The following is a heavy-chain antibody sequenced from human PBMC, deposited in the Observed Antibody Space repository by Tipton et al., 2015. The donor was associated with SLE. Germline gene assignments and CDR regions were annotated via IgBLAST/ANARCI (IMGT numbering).Heavy chain of an antibody. CDR2: SSYSEGT. CDR1: GDSISSSPYY. J-gene: IGHJ4*02. V-gene: IGHV4-39*07. Sequence: LSCTVSGDSISSSPYYWGWIRQPPGKGLEWIGSSSYSEGTYYSPSLKSRVTISVDTSKNQFSLRLSSVTAADTAVYYCARDSLGFDYWGQGTLVIVSS. CDR3: ARDSLGFDY. D-gene: IGHD1-26*01.